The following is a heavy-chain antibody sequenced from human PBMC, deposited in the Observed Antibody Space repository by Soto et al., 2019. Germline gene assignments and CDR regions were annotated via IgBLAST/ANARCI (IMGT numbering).Heavy chain of an antibody. CDR3: ARDQSDIGATTLHLRRSPYFDY. CDR2: IKQDGSEK. J-gene: IGHJ4*02. CDR1: GFTFSSYW. D-gene: IGHD5-12*01. V-gene: IGHV3-7*01. Sequence: EVQLVESGGGLVQPGGSLRLSCAASGFTFSSYWMSWVRQAPGKGLEWVANIKQDGSEKYYVDSVKGRFTISRDNAKNSLYLQMNSLRAEDTAVYYCARDQSDIGATTLHLRRSPYFDYWGQGTLVTVSS.